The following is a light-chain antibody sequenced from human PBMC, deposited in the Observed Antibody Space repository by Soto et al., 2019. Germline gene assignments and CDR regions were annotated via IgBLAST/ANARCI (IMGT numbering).Light chain of an antibody. J-gene: IGLJ1*01. V-gene: IGLV2-14*01. CDR3: GSYTSGSTRYV. CDR1: SSDVGGYNY. CDR2: DVS. Sequence: QSVLTQPASLSGSPGQSITISCTGTSSDVGGYNYVSWYQQHPGKAPKVMIYDVSNRPSGVSNRFSGSKSGNTASLTISGLQAEDEADYYCGSYTSGSTRYVFGTGTKVTVL.